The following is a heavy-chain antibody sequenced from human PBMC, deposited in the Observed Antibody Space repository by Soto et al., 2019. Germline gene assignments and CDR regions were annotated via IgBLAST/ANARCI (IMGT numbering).Heavy chain of an antibody. J-gene: IGHJ4*02. CDR2: ISGSGGST. CDR3: ARQGSGSYYDY. V-gene: IGHV3-23*01. CDR1: GFTFSSYA. D-gene: IGHD1-26*01. Sequence: EVHLLESGGGLVQPGGSLRLSCAASGFTFSSYAMRWVRQAPVKGLEWVSAISGSGGSTYYADSVKGRFTISRDNSKNAPYLQMNSLRAGDTAVYYCARQGSGSYYDYWGQGNLVTVSS.